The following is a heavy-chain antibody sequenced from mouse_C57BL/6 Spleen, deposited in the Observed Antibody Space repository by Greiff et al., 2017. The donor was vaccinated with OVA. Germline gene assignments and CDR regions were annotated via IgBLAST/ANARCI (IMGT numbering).Heavy chain of an antibody. Sequence: QVQLQHSGAELVRPGASVTLSCKASGYTFTDYEMHWVKQTPVHGLEWIGAIDPETGGTAYNQKFKGKAILTADKSSSTAYMELRSLTSEDSAVYYCTRSLTGGGAWFAYWGQGTLVTVSA. V-gene: IGHV1-15*01. CDR1: GYTFTDYE. CDR3: TRSLTGGGAWFAY. CDR2: IDPETGGT. D-gene: IGHD4-1*01. J-gene: IGHJ3*01.